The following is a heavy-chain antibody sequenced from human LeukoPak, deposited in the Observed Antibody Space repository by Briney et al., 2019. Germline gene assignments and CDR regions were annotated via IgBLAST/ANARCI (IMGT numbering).Heavy chain of an antibody. V-gene: IGHV1-18*01. CDR1: GYTFTSYG. J-gene: IGHJ4*02. Sequence: ASVKVSCKASGYTFTSYGISWVRQAPGQGLEWMGWISAYNGNTNYAQKLQGRVTMTTDTSTSTAYMELRSLRSDDTAVYYCARDLNIAVAGGIDYWGQGTLVTVSS. CDR2: ISAYNGNT. D-gene: IGHD6-19*01. CDR3: ARDLNIAVAGGIDY.